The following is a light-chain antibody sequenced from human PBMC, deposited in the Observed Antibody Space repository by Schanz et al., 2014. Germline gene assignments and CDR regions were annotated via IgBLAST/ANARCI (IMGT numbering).Light chain of an antibody. Sequence: QFALTQPPSASGSPGQSVTISCTGTSSDIGGYNYVSWYQQHPGKAPKLMIYDVSKRPSGIPERFSGSNSGTTATLTISGTQAMDEACYCCHACDSSTVWVFGGGTKLPS. J-gene: IGLJ3*02. CDR3: HACDSSTVWV. CDR2: DVS. V-gene: IGLV2-8*01. CDR1: SSDIGGYNY.